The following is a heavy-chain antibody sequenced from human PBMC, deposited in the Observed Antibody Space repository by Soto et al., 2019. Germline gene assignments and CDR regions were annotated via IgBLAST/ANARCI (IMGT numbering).Heavy chain of an antibody. J-gene: IGHJ3*02. D-gene: IGHD2-15*01. Sequence: GGSLRLSCAASGFTFSSYAMSWVRQAPGKGLEWVSAISGSGGSTYYADSVKGRFTISRDNSKNTLYLQMNSLRAEDTAVYYCAKGKGYCSGGSGYRGDYAFDIWGQGTMVTVSS. CDR1: GFTFSSYA. V-gene: IGHV3-23*01. CDR3: AKGKGYCSGGSGYRGDYAFDI. CDR2: ISGSGGST.